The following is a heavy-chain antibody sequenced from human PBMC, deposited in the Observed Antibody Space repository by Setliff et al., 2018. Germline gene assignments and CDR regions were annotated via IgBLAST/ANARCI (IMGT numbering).Heavy chain of an antibody. J-gene: IGHJ5*02. D-gene: IGHD2-21*01. CDR3: ARRGERFFNWFDP. CDR1: GYSFTDYW. V-gene: IGHV5-51*01. CDR2: IYPGNADT. Sequence: GESLKISCKGSGYSFTDYWIAWVRQTPGKGLEWMGTIYPGNADTRYSPSFQGQVTISTDTSINTASLQWNDLKASGTAVYYCARRGERFFNWFDPWGQGTLVTVSS.